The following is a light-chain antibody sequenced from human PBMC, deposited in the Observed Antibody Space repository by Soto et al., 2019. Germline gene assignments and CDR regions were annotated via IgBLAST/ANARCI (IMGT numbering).Light chain of an antibody. CDR1: QSVDINY. J-gene: IGKJ5*01. CDR3: QQYGTPRSVT. Sequence: IGLTQSPGTLSLSPGEEATLSCRAIQSVDINYLAWYQQKPGQTPRLIIYGASGRADGIPHRFSGSGFGTDFTLTISKVEPEDFAVYYCQQYGTPRSVTFGQGTRLEIK. V-gene: IGKV3-20*01. CDR2: GAS.